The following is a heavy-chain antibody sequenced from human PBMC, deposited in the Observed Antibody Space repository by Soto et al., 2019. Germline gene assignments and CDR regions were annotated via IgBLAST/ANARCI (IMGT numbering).Heavy chain of an antibody. V-gene: IGHV3-33*01. D-gene: IGHD6-19*01. CDR1: GFTFSRYG. CDR2: IWYDGSNI. Sequence: GGSLRLSCAASGFTFSRYGMHWVRQAPGRGLEWVAVIWYDGSNIYYADSVKGRFTISRDNSKDTLDLQMNSLRAEDTAVYYCARDREQWLVGYYFDPWGPGTLVTVSS. CDR3: ARDREQWLVGYYFDP. J-gene: IGHJ4*02.